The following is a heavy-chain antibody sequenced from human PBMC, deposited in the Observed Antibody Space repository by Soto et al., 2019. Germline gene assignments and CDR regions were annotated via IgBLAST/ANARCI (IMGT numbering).Heavy chain of an antibody. Sequence: ASVKVSCKASGYTFTGYYMHWVRQAPGQGLEWMGWINPNSGGTNYAQKFQGRVTMTRDTSISTAYMELSRLRSDDTAVYYCARDPLIVVTITSPDWFDPWGQGTQGTVSA. CDR2: INPNSGGT. D-gene: IGHD5-12*01. V-gene: IGHV1-2*02. CDR1: GYTFTGYY. CDR3: ARDPLIVVTITSPDWFDP. J-gene: IGHJ5*02.